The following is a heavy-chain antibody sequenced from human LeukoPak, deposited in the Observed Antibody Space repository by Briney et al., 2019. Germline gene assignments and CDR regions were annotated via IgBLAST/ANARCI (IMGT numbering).Heavy chain of an antibody. J-gene: IGHJ6*03. CDR2: ISSSSTTI. D-gene: IGHD3-9*01. CDR1: GFTFSTHT. Sequence: PGGSLRLSCAASGFTFSTHTMNWVRQAPGKGLEWVSYISSSSTTIYYADSVKGRFTISRDNAKNSLYLQMNSLRAEDTAVYYCVRAACVLRHFARLQLTSYYYYMDVWGKGTTVTVSS. CDR3: VRAACVLRHFARLQLTSYYYYMDV. V-gene: IGHV3-48*04.